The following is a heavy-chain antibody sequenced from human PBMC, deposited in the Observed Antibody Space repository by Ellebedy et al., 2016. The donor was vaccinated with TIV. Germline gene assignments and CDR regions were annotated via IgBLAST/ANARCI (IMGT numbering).Heavy chain of an antibody. Sequence: GESLKIPCAASGFTFTSHGMHWVRQAPGKGLEWVALIWNDGSTKYYVDSVKGRFTVSRDNSKNILYLQMSSLGAEDTAMYYCARTSTMTTFGASDFWGQGTMVTVSS. D-gene: IGHD3-16*01. CDR1: GFTFTSHG. CDR2: IWNDGSTK. V-gene: IGHV3-33*01. CDR3: ARTSTMTTFGASDF. J-gene: IGHJ3*01.